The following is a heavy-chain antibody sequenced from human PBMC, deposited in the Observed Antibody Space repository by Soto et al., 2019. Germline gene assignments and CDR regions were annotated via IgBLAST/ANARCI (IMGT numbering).Heavy chain of an antibody. CDR1: GFTFTSSA. CDR2: IGVGSGNR. CDR3: AALGVNFDH. V-gene: IGHV1-58*01. D-gene: IGHD2-8*01. Sequence: SVKVSCKASGFTFTSSAVQWVRQARGQRLEWIGWIGVGSGNRHYAQKFQERVTITRDMSTNTAYMELSSLRSEDTAVYYCAALGVNFDHWGQGPLVTVSS. J-gene: IGHJ4*02.